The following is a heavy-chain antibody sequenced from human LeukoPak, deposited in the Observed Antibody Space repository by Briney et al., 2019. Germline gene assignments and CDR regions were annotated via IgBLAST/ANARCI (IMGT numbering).Heavy chain of an antibody. V-gene: IGHV1-8*02. CDR1: GYTFTSYD. Sequence: ASVKLSCKASGYTFTSYDINWVRQATGQGLEWMGWMNPNSGNTGYAQKFQGRATMTEDTSTDPAYMELSSLRSEDTAVYYCALAAAGTGLVWFDPWGQGTLVTVSS. J-gene: IGHJ5*02. D-gene: IGHD6-13*01. CDR3: ALAAAGTGLVWFDP. CDR2: MNPNSGNT.